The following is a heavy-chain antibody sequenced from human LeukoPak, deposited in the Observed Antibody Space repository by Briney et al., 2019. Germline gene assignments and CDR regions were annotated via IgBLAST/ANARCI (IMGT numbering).Heavy chain of an antibody. CDR1: GGSISSSSYY. CDR3: ARVRCSSTSCYSFDAFDI. V-gene: IGHV4-39*07. J-gene: IGHJ3*02. Sequence: SETLSPTCTVSGGSISSSSYYWGWIRQPPGKGLEWIGSIYYSGSTYYNPSLKSRVTISVDTSKNQFSLKLSSVTAADTAVYYCARVRCSSTSCYSFDAFDIWGQGTMVTVSS. D-gene: IGHD2-2*01. CDR2: IYYSGST.